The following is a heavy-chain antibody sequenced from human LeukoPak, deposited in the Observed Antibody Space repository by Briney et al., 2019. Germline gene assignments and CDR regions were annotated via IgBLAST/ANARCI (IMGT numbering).Heavy chain of an antibody. J-gene: IGHJ4*02. CDR2: IYYSGST. D-gene: IGHD1-26*01. V-gene: IGHV4-59*12. CDR1: GGSISSYY. CDR3: ARDQYSGSLDY. Sequence: SETLSLTCTVSGGSISSYYWNWIRQPPGKGLEWIGFIYYSGSTNYNPSLKSRVTMSVDTSKNQFSLKLSSVTAADTAVYYCARDQYSGSLDYWGQGTLVTVSS.